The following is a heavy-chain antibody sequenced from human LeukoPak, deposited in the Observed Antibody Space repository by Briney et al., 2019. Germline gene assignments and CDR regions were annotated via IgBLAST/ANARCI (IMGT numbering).Heavy chain of an antibody. Sequence: PSETLFLTCTVSGGSISSYYWSWIRQPPGKGLEWIGYIYTSGSTNYNPSFKSRVTISVDTSKNQFSLKLSSVTAADTAVYYCARREVGATYVWFDPWGQGTLVTVSS. J-gene: IGHJ5*02. CDR2: IYTSGST. D-gene: IGHD1-26*01. V-gene: IGHV4-4*09. CDR3: ARREVGATYVWFDP. CDR1: GGSISSYY.